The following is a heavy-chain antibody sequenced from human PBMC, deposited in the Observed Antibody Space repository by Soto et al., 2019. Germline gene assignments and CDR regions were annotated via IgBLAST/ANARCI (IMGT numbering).Heavy chain of an antibody. J-gene: IGHJ2*01. V-gene: IGHV3-7*04. CDR1: GFTFSSYW. D-gene: IGHD3-9*01. CDR2: IKQDGSEK. CDR3: ARQLRYFDWYFDL. Sequence: EVQLVESGGGLVQPGGSLRLSCAASGFTFSSYWMSWVRQAPGKGLEWVANIKQDGSEKYYVDSVKGRFTISRDNAKNSLYLQMNSLRAEDPAVYYCARQLRYFDWYFDLWGRGTLVTVSS.